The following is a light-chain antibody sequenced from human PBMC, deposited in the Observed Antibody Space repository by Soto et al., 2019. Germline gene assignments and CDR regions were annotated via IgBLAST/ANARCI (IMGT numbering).Light chain of an antibody. Sequence: EIVMTQSPATLSVPPGERATLFCRASQSVSSNLAWYQQKAGQAPRLLIYGTSTRATGIPARFSGSGSGTDFTLTISSLQSEDFAVYYCQQYNNWPPLTFGGGTKVEIK. V-gene: IGKV3-15*01. J-gene: IGKJ4*01. CDR2: GTS. CDR3: QQYNNWPPLT. CDR1: QSVSSN.